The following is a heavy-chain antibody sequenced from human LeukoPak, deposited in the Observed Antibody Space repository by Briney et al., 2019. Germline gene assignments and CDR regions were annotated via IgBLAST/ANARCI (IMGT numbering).Heavy chain of an antibody. CDR2: IYYSGST. D-gene: IGHD3-9*01. CDR3: ARGSPHYDILTGPVNYGMDV. V-gene: IGHV4-59*01. J-gene: IGHJ6*02. CDR1: GGSISSYY. Sequence: SETLSLTCTVSGGSISSYYWSWIRQPPGKGLEWIGYIYYSGSTNYNPSLKSRVTISVDTSKNQFSLKLSSVTAADTAVYYCARGSPHYDILTGPVNYGMDVWGRGTTVTVSS.